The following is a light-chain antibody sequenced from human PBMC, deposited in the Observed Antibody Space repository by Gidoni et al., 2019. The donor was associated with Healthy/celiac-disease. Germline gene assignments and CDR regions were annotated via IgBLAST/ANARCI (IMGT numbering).Light chain of an antibody. Sequence: DIVMTQSPDSLAVSLGEWATINCKSSQSVLYSSNNKNYLAWYQQKPGQPPKLLIYGASTRESGVPDRFSGSGSGTDFTLTISSLQAEDVAVYYCQQYYSTPLAFGGGTKVEIK. CDR3: QQYYSTPLA. CDR1: QSVLYSSNNKNY. V-gene: IGKV4-1*01. J-gene: IGKJ4*01. CDR2: GAS.